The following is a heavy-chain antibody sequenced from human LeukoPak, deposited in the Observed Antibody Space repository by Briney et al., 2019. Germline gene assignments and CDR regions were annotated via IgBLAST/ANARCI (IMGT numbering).Heavy chain of an antibody. J-gene: IGHJ2*01. CDR2: ISGNGERT. Sequence: GGSLRLSCAASGFTFSNYAMSWVRQAPGKGLEWVSIISGNGERTYYADSVKGRFSISRDNSKNTAYLQMNSLRAEDTAVYFCAKDAHDCGSTSCYAITGWYFDLWGRGTLVMVSS. CDR3: AKDAHDCGSTSCYAITGWYFDL. V-gene: IGHV3-23*01. D-gene: IGHD2-2*01. CDR1: GFTFSNYA.